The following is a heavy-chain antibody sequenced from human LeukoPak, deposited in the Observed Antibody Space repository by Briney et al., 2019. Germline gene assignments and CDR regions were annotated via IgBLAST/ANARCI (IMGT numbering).Heavy chain of an antibody. D-gene: IGHD6-19*01. V-gene: IGHV4-30-4*01. CDR1: GGSISSGDYY. CDR2: IYYSGST. J-gene: IGHJ4*02. CDR3: ARDRIAVARISGGLDY. Sequence: SQTMSLTSTVYGGSISSGDYYWSWIRQPPGKGLEWIGYIYYSGSTYYNPSLKSRVTISVDTSKNQFSLTLSSVTAADTAVYYCARDRIAVARISGGLDYWGQGTLVTVSS.